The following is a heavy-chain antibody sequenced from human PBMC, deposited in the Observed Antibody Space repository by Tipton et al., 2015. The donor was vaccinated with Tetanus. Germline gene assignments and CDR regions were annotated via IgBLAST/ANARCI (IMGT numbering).Heavy chain of an antibody. D-gene: IGHD4-11*01. V-gene: IGHV4-30-4*01. Sequence: LRLSCTVSGGSFRSGDHYWSWIRQPPGKGLEWIGYIYYSGNSDYNPSLKSRVTLSVDTSNNQFSLKLNSVTAADTAVYYCARLAPYSNHLDAWGQGALVTVSS. CDR2: IYYSGNS. CDR1: GGSFRSGDHY. J-gene: IGHJ4*02. CDR3: ARLAPYSNHLDA.